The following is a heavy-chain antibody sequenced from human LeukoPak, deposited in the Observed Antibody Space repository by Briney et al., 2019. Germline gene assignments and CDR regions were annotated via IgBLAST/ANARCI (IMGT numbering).Heavy chain of an antibody. V-gene: IGHV3-7*01. CDR1: GFTFSSYW. D-gene: IGHD3-9*01. Sequence: PGGSLRLSCAASGFTFSSYWMSWVRQAPGKGLEWVANIKQDGSEKYYVDSVKGRFTISRDNAKNSLYLQMNSLRAEDTAVYYCARVEDYAILTGYDYWGQGTLVTVSS. CDR3: ARVEDYAILTGYDY. J-gene: IGHJ4*02. CDR2: IKQDGSEK.